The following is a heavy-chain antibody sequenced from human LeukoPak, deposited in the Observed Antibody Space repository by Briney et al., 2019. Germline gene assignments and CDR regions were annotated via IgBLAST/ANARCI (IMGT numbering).Heavy chain of an antibody. CDR2: IYYSGST. CDR1: GCSISSYY. J-gene: IGHJ4*02. D-gene: IGHD6-19*01. CDR3: ARGAVAVGIDY. V-gene: IGHV4-59*01. Sequence: SETLSLTCTVSGCSISSYYWSWIRQPPGKGLEWIGYIYYSGSTNYNPSLTSRVTISVDTSKNQFSLKLSSVTAADTAVYYCARGAVAVGIDYWGRGTLVTVSS.